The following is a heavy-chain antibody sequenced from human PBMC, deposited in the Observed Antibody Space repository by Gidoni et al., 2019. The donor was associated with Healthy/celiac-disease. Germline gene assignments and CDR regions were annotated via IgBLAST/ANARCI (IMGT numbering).Heavy chain of an antibody. V-gene: IGHV3-49*04. Sequence: EVQLVESGGGLVQPGRSLRLSCTASGFTFGDYAMSWVRQAPGKGLEWVGFIRSKAYGGTTEYAASVKGRFTISRDDSKSIAYLQMNSLKTEDTAVYYCTRGQGATIRRPYYYYMDVWGKGTTVTVSS. J-gene: IGHJ6*03. CDR3: TRGQGATIRRPYYYYMDV. CDR1: GFTFGDYA. CDR2: IRSKAYGGTT. D-gene: IGHD5-12*01.